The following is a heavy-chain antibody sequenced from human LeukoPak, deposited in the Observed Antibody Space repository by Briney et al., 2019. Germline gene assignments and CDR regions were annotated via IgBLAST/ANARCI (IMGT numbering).Heavy chain of an antibody. CDR1: GFTFSSYE. Sequence: PGGSLRLSCAASGFTFSSYEMNWVRQAPGKGLEWVSYISSSGSMIYYADSVKGRFTIARDNAQNSLYLQMNSLRAEDTAVYHCARRSYDNSGYYFTGLDYWGQGTLVTVSS. CDR2: ISSSGSMI. CDR3: ARRSYDNSGYYFTGLDY. J-gene: IGHJ4*02. D-gene: IGHD3-22*01. V-gene: IGHV3-48*03.